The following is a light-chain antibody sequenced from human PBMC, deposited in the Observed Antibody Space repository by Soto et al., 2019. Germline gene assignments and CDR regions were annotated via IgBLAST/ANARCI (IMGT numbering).Light chain of an antibody. CDR1: SSDVGGYNY. V-gene: IGLV2-14*03. Sequence: PPAPLSGSSGQSITLSSAGTSSDVGGYNYVSWYQQLPGQAPQLVIYDGTHRPSGVSDRFSGSRSGNTASLTVSGLQAEDEADYYCTSFTSGSTPYVLGTGTKVTVL. CDR3: TSFTSGSTPYV. CDR2: DGT. J-gene: IGLJ1*01.